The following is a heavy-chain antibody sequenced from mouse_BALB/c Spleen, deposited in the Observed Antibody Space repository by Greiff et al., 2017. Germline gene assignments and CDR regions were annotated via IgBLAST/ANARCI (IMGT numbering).Heavy chain of an antibody. CDR3: TAQLGQVDY. CDR1: GYTFTSYW. Sequence: VQLQQSGAELVKPGASVKMSCKASGYTFTSYWMHWVKQRPGQGLEWIGVIDPSDSYTSYNQKFKGKATLTVDTSSSTAYMQLSSLTSEDSAVYYCTAQLGQVDYWGQGTTLTVSS. J-gene: IGHJ2*01. CDR2: IDPSDSYT. D-gene: IGHD4-1*02. V-gene: IGHV1S127*01.